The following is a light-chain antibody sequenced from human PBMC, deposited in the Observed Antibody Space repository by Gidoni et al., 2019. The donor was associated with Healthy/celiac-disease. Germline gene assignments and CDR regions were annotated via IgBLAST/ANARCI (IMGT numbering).Light chain of an antibody. CDR2: ATS. CDR3: QQYYSPPPT. CDR1: QGISNS. V-gene: IGKV1-NL1*01. Sequence: DIQMTKSPSSLSASVGDRVTITCRASQGISNSLAWYQQKPGKAPKLLLYATSRLESGVPSRFSGSGSGTDYTLTISSLQPEDFATYYCQQYYSPPPTFGQGTKLEIK. J-gene: IGKJ2*01.